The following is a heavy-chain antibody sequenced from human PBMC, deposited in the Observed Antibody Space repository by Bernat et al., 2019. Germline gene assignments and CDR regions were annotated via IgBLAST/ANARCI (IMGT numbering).Heavy chain of an antibody. J-gene: IGHJ6*02. V-gene: IGHV1-8*01. Sequence: QVQLVQSGAEVKKPGASVKVSCKASGYTFTSYDINWVRQATGQGLEWMGWMNPNSGNTGYAQKFQGRVTMTTDTSTSTAYMELRSLRSDDTAVYYCARHCSGGSCYSGDYYYGMDVWGQGTTVTVSS. CDR3: ARHCSGGSCYSGDYYYGMDV. D-gene: IGHD2-15*01. CDR1: GYTFTSYD. CDR2: MNPNSGNT.